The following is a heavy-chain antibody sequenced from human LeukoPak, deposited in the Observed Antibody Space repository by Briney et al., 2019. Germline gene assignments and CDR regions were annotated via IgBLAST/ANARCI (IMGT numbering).Heavy chain of an antibody. CDR2: ISDDGSNK. CDR3: ARDPAKFWSGHDY. J-gene: IGHJ4*02. V-gene: IGHV3-30*03. D-gene: IGHD3-3*01. Sequence: PGGSLRLSCTASGFTFSSYGMHWVRQAPGKGLEWVAVISDDGSNKYDADSVKGRFTISRDNSKNTLYVQMNSLRAEDTAVYYCARDPAKFWSGHDYWGQGTLVTVSS. CDR1: GFTFSSYG.